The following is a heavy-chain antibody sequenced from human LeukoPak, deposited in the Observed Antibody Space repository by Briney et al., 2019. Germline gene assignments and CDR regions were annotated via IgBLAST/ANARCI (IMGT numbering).Heavy chain of an antibody. J-gene: IGHJ6*02. Sequence: PSGTLSLTCAVSGGSISSSNWWSWVRQPPGKGLEWIGEIYHSGSTNYNPSLKSRVTISVDKSKNQFSLRLSSVTAADTAVYYCVRREGEWLLRMDVWGQGTTVTVSS. CDR2: IYHSGST. CDR3: VRREGEWLLRMDV. CDR1: GGSISSSNW. D-gene: IGHD3-3*01. V-gene: IGHV4-4*02.